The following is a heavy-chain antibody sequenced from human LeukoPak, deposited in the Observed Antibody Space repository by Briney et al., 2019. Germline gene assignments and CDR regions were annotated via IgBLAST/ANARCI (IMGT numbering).Heavy chain of an antibody. CDR2: IFPIFGTA. CDR1: GGTFSSYA. D-gene: IGHD3-10*01. Sequence: SVRVSCKPSGGTFSSYAISWVRQAPGQGLGWVGGIFPIFGTANYAQKFQRRVSITAEESTSTAYIEKRSLRAEDTAVYYCAREQGGRFDHDAFDIWGQGTMVTVSS. V-gene: IGHV1-69*13. J-gene: IGHJ3*02. CDR3: AREQGGRFDHDAFDI.